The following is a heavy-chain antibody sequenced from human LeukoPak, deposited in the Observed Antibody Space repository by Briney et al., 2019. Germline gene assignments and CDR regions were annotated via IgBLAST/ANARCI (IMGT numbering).Heavy chain of an antibody. CDR2: IYTSGST. V-gene: IGHV4-4*07. J-gene: IGHJ5*02. D-gene: IGHD5-24*01. CDR3: ARDQYGYSTNWFDP. CDR1: GGSISCYY. Sequence: SETLSLTCTVSGGSISCYYWSWIRQPAGKGLEWIGRIYTSGSTNYNPSLKSRVTMSVDTSKNQFSLKLSSVTAADTAVYYCARDQYGYSTNWFDPWGQGTLVTVSS.